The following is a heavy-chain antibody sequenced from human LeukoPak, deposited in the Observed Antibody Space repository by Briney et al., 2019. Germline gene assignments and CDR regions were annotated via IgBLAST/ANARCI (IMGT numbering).Heavy chain of an antibody. D-gene: IGHD3-22*01. CDR1: GGTFSSYT. CDR3: ARDRKPYYYDSSGYYGFDY. CDR2: ISPISGTT. V-gene: IGHV1-69*05. Sequence: GASVKVSCKASGGTFSSYTITWVRQAPGQGLEWMGGISPISGTTNYAQKFQGRVTITTDESRSTAYMELSSLRSEDTAVYYCARDRKPYYYDSSGYYGFDYWGQGTLVTVSS. J-gene: IGHJ4*02.